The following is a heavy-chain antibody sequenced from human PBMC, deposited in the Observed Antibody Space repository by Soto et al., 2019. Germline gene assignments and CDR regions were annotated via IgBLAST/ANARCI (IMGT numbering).Heavy chain of an antibody. V-gene: IGHV4-59*02. J-gene: IGHJ5*02. CDR2: IYYSGST. CDR1: GGSVSSDY. Sequence: SETLSLTCTVSGGSVSSDYGSWVRQPPGKALEGIGYIYYSGSTTYNPSLKSRVTISAATSKHQSSLKPSSVTAADTAVYYCARIKRFLEWLPLDPWGQGTLVTVYS. D-gene: IGHD3-3*01. CDR3: ARIKRFLEWLPLDP.